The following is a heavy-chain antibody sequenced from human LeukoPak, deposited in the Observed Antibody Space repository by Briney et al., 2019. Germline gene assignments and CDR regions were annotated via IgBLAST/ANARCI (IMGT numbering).Heavy chain of an antibody. CDR2: IYPGDSDS. D-gene: IGHD2-8*02. J-gene: IGHJ3*02. Sequence: GESLKISCKASGYPFTSYWIGWVRQMPGKGPEWMGIIYPGDSDSRFSPSFRGQVTSSADKSISTAYLQWSSLKASDTAMYYCARSRGVMGAFDIWGQGTMVTVSS. V-gene: IGHV5-51*01. CDR3: ARSRGVMGAFDI. CDR1: GYPFTSYW.